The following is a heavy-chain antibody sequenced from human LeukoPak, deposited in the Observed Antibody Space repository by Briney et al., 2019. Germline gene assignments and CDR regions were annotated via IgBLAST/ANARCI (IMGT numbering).Heavy chain of an antibody. Sequence: ASVKVSCKASGYTLTSYDISWVRQAPGQGLEWMGWISAYNGNTNYAQKLQGRVTMTTDTSTSTAYMELRSLRSDDTAVYYCARDRAVWYQPHTLYYFDYWGQGTLVTVSS. V-gene: IGHV1-18*01. J-gene: IGHJ4*02. CDR1: GYTLTSYD. CDR2: ISAYNGNT. D-gene: IGHD2-2*01. CDR3: ARDRAVWYQPHTLYYFDY.